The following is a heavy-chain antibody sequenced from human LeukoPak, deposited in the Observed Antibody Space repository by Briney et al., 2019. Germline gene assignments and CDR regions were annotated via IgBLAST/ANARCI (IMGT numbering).Heavy chain of an antibody. V-gene: IGHV1-69*13. J-gene: IGHJ6*02. D-gene: IGHD3-22*01. CDR2: IIPIFGTA. CDR1: GGTLSSYA. CDR3: ARDLTLNYYDSSGYYDYGMDV. Sequence: SVKVSCKASGGTLSSYAISWVRQALGQGLEWMGGIIPIFGTANYAQKFQGRVTITADESTSTAYMELSSLRSEDTAVYYCARDLTLNYYDSSGYYDYGMDVWGQGTTVTVSS.